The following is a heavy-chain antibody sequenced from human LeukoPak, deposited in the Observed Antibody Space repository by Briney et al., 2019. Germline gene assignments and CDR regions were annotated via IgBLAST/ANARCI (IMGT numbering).Heavy chain of an antibody. D-gene: IGHD3-16*02. J-gene: IGHJ5*02. V-gene: IGHV1-2*02. CDR2: INPNSGGT. CDR1: GYTFTGYY. Sequence: ASVKVSCKASGYTFTGYYIHWVRQAPGQGLEWMGWINPNSGGTNYAQKFQGRVTMTRDTSISTAYMELSRLRSDDTAVYYCARAPGYTNWFDPWGQGTLVTVSS. CDR3: ARAPGYTNWFDP.